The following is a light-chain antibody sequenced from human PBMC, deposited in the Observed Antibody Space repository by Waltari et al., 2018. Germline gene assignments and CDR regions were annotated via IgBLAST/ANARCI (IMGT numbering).Light chain of an antibody. CDR1: QGINSY. V-gene: IGKV1-16*01. CDR3: QQYGSAPLT. Sequence: DIQMTQSPSSLSASVGDRVTITCRASQGINSYLAWYQQKPGKAPKLLIYKTSTLQSGVPSRVSGSGSGTDFTLTISSLQPEDFATYYCQQYGSAPLTFGGGTKVEIK. CDR2: KTS. J-gene: IGKJ4*01.